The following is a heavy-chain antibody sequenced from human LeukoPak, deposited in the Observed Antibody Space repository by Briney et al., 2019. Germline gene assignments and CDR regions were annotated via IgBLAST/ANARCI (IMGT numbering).Heavy chain of an antibody. J-gene: IGHJ5*02. CDR1: GFTFSSYW. CDR3: ASGYSSSWYWGNWFDP. V-gene: IGHV3-7*01. CDR2: IKQDGSEK. D-gene: IGHD6-13*01. Sequence: GGSLRLSCAASGFTFSSYWMSWVRQAPGKGLEWVANIKQDGSEKYYVDSVKGRFTISRDNAKNSLYLQMNSLRGEDTAVYYCASGYSSSWYWGNWFDPWGQGTLVTVSS.